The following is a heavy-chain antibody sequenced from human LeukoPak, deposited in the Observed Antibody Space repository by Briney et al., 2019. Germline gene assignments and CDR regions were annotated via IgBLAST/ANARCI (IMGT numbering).Heavy chain of an antibody. CDR1: GFTFSNYA. CDR2: ISGSGDST. CDR3: AKASYGTSWNFDL. Sequence: GGSLRLSCAASGFTFSNYAMSWVRQPPGKGLEWVSAISGSGDSTYYADSVKGRFTISRDNSKNTLYLHMNSLTAEDTAVYYCAKASYGTSWNFDLWGRGTLVTVSS. D-gene: IGHD4-17*01. V-gene: IGHV3-23*01. J-gene: IGHJ2*01.